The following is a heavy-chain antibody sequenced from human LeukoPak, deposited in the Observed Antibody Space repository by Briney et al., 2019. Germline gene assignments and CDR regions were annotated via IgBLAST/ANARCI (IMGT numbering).Heavy chain of an antibody. CDR3: ARDSFYDSSGYYFNWFDP. D-gene: IGHD3-22*01. CDR1: GFTFSSYA. Sequence: GGSLRLSCAASGFTFSSYAMHWVRQAPGKGLEWVAVISYDGSNKYYADSVKGRFTISRDNSKNTLYLQMNSLRAEDTAVYYSARDSFYDSSGYYFNWFDPWGQGTLVTVSS. J-gene: IGHJ5*02. V-gene: IGHV3-30*04. CDR2: ISYDGSNK.